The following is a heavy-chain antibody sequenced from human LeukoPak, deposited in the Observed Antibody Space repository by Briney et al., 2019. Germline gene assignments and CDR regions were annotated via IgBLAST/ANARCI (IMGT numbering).Heavy chain of an antibody. CDR2: INLNSGYT. J-gene: IGHJ3*02. CDR1: GSIFTAFY. D-gene: IGHD2-15*01. V-gene: IGHV1-2*02. CDR3: VTSTGYSSTWGAFDI. Sequence: GASVTVSFTTSGSIFTAFYLHWVRQAPGQGLEWMAWINLNSGYTNYAQKFQARVIMTRDTSTNTAYMEVPNLTSDDTAMYFCVTSTGYSSTWGAFDIWGQGTMITVSS.